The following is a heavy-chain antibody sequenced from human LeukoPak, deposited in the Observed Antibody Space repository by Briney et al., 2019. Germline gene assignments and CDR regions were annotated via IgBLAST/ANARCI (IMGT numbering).Heavy chain of an antibody. J-gene: IGHJ4*02. CDR2: IKQDGSEK. D-gene: IGHD6-13*01. V-gene: IGHV3-7*01. Sequence: GGSLRLSCAASGFTFSSYWMSWVRQAPGKGLEWVANIKQDGSEKYYVDSVKGRFTISRDNAKNSLYLQMNSLRAEDTAVYYCARGGGYSSSWYHRNSQTFYFDYWGQGTLVTVSS. CDR1: GFTFSSYW. CDR3: ARGGGYSSSWYHRNSQTFYFDY.